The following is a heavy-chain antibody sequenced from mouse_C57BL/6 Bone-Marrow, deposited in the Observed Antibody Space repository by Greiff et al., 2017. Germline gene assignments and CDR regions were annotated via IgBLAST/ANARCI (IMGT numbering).Heavy chain of an antibody. CDR1: GFNIKDYY. CDR3: TRSLIYYGTNY. V-gene: IGHV14-2*01. CDR2: IDPDDGAT. Sequence: EVQLQQSGAELVKPGASVKLSCTASGFNIKDYYIHWVKQRTEQGLEWIGRIDPDDGATKYAPKFQDKATITADTSSNTAYLQLSSLTSEDTAVYYCTRSLIYYGTNYWGQGTTLTVSS. J-gene: IGHJ2*01. D-gene: IGHD1-1*01.